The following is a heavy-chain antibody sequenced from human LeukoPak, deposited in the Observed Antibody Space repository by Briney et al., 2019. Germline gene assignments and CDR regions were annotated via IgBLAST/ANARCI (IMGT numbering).Heavy chain of an antibody. V-gene: IGHV4-61*02. CDR1: GGSISSGSYY. CDR2: IYTSGST. CDR3: AGVKSGDFWSGYPEYNWFDP. D-gene: IGHD3-3*01. Sequence: PSQTLSLTCTVSGGSISSGSYYWSWIRQPAGKGLEWIGRIYTSGSTNYNPSLKSRVTISVDTSKNQFSLKLSSVTAADTAVYYCAGVKSGDFWSGYPEYNWFDPWGQGTLVTVSS. J-gene: IGHJ5*02.